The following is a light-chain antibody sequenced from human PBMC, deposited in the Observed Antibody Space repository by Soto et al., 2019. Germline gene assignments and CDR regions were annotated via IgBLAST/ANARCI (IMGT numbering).Light chain of an antibody. CDR3: AAWDDGLIGWV. V-gene: IGLV1-44*01. CDR2: SNN. CDR1: SSNIGSNT. J-gene: IGLJ3*02. Sequence: QSALTQPPSASGTPGQRVTISCSGSSSNIGSNTVNWYRQLPGTSPRLLIYSNNQRPAGVPDRFSGSKSGTSASLAISGLQSEDEADYYCAAWDDGLIGWVFGGGTKVPS.